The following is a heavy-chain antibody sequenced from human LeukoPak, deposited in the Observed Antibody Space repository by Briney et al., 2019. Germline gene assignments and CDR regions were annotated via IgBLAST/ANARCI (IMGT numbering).Heavy chain of an antibody. J-gene: IGHJ4*02. Sequence: PGGSLRLSCAASGFTFSDSYMSWIRQAPGKGLEWVSYITSSSDYTNYAGSVKGRFTISRDNAKNSLYLQMNSLRAEDTAVYYCARVTTYGDYLDYWGQGTLVTVSS. D-gene: IGHD4-17*01. CDR2: ITSSSDYT. V-gene: IGHV3-11*05. CDR3: ARVTTYGDYLDY. CDR1: GFTFSDSY.